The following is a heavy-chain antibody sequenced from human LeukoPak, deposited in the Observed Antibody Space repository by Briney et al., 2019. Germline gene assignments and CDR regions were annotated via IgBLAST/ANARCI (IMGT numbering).Heavy chain of an antibody. D-gene: IGHD1-26*01. Sequence: SETLSLTCAVYGGSFSGYYWSWIRQPPGKGLEWIGEINHSGSTNYNPSLKSRVTISADTSKNQFSLKLSSVTAADTAVYYCARGLGYSGSYYCDYWGQGTLVTVSS. CDR2: INHSGST. V-gene: IGHV4-34*01. J-gene: IGHJ4*02. CDR3: ARGLGYSGSYYCDY. CDR1: GGSFSGYY.